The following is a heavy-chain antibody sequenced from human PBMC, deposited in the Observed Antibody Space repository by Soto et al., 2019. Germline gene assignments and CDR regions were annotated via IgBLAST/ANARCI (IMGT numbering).Heavy chain of an antibody. J-gene: IGHJ6*02. CDR1: GFTFKTYG. V-gene: IGHV3-30*18. CDR3: AKGATHYYGMDV. CDR2: ISFGGTDK. D-gene: IGHD1-26*01. Sequence: GGSLRLSCAASGFTFKTYGMHWVRQAPGKGLEWVAVISFGGTDKYYADSVKGRFTISRDNSKNTLYLQMNSLRAEDTAVYYCAKGATHYYGMDVWGQGTTVTVSS.